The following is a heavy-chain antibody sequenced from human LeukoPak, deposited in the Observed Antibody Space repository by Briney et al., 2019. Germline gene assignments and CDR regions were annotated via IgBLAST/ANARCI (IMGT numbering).Heavy chain of an antibody. D-gene: IGHD3-9*01. CDR3: ARKAVRYFDWLGDYYMDV. CDR2: IIPIFGTA. CDR1: GGTFSSCA. V-gene: IGHV1-69*05. J-gene: IGHJ6*03. Sequence: SVKVSCKASGGTFSSCAISWVRQAPGQGLEWMGGIIPIFGTANYAQKFQGRVTITTDESTSTAYMELSSLRSEDTAVYYCARKAVRYFDWLGDYYMDVWGKGTTVTVSS.